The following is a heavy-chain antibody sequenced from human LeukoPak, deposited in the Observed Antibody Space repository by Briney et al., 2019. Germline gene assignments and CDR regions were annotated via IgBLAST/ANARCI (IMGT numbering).Heavy chain of an antibody. CDR1: GFTFSSYW. CDR3: AKDPPFGVVIFNY. D-gene: IGHD3-3*01. J-gene: IGHJ4*02. V-gene: IGHV3-74*01. CDR2: INSDGSST. Sequence: PGGSLRLSRAASGFTFSSYWMHWVRQAPGKGLVWVSRINSDGSSTSYADSVKGRFTISRDNSKNTLYLQMNSLRAEDTAVYYCAKDPPFGVVIFNYWGQGTPVTVSS.